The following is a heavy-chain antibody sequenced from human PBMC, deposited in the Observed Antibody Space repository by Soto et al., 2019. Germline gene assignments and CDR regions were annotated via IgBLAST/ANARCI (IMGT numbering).Heavy chain of an antibody. Sequence: LSLSCAASGFTFSSYSMNWVRQAPGKGLEWVSSISSSSSYIYYADSVKGRFTISRDNAKNSLYLQMNSLRAEDTAVYYCAREGRQLVRGLDYWGQGTLVTVS. D-gene: IGHD6-6*01. CDR1: GFTFSSYS. V-gene: IGHV3-21*01. CDR2: ISSSSSYI. J-gene: IGHJ4*02. CDR3: AREGRQLVRGLDY.